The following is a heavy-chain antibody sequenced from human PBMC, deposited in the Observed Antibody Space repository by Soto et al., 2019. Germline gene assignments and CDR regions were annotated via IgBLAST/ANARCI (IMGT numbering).Heavy chain of an antibody. J-gene: IGHJ3*02. D-gene: IGHD3-10*01. V-gene: IGHV4-4*02. CDR3: ASKFGELLADAFDI. CDR1: TASISRRKC. CDR2: IYHSGSI. Sequence: SETVAIRRTVSTASISRRKCWTGACQTPGKGLEWIGEIYHSGSINHNPSLKSRVPMSVDKSNNQFSLKMTSVTAADTAVYYCASKFGELLADAFDIWGQGTVVT.